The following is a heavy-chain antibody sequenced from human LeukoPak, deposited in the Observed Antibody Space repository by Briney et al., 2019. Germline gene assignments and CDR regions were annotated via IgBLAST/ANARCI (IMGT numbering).Heavy chain of an antibody. CDR2: INPNSGGT. V-gene: IGHV1-2*02. Sequence: ASVKVSYKASGYTFTGYYMHWVRQAPGQGLEWMGWINPNSGGTNYAQKFQGRVTMTRDTSISTAYMELSRLRSDDTAVYYCARETPLAAAMNGAMDVWGQGTTVTVSS. CDR1: GYTFTGYY. D-gene: IGHD2-2*01. J-gene: IGHJ6*02. CDR3: ARETPLAAAMNGAMDV.